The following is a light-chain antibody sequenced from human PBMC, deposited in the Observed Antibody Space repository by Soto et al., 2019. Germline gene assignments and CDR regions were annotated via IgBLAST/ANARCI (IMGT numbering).Light chain of an antibody. CDR1: QSVSSSY. CDR3: QHNVNSPPTP. Sequence: EIVLTQSPGTLSLSPGERATLSCRASQSVSSSYLAWYQQKPGQAPRLLIYGVSSRATGIPDRFSGSGSGTDFPSTISKLKPEDLAVYYCQHNVNSPPTPSGQGNHRRLN. CDR2: GVS. J-gene: IGKJ5*01. V-gene: IGKV3-20*01.